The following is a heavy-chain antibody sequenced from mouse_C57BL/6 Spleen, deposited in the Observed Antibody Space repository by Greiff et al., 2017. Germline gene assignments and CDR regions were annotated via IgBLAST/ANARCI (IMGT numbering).Heavy chain of an antibody. Sequence: VQLQQPGAELVMPGASVKLSCKASGYTFTSYWMHWVKPRPGQGLEWIGEIDPSDSYTNYNQKFKGKSTLTVDKSSSTAYMQLSSLTSEDSAVYYCARGGYYYGSSSYYFDYWGQGTTLTVSS. J-gene: IGHJ2*01. D-gene: IGHD1-1*01. CDR2: IDPSDSYT. CDR1: GYTFTSYW. V-gene: IGHV1-69*01. CDR3: ARGGYYYGSSSYYFDY.